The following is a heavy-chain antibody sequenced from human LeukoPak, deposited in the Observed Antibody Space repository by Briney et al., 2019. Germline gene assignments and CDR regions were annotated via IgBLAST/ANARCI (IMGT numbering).Heavy chain of an antibody. CDR3: ARGGSYLSAFDI. V-gene: IGHV3-53*01. Sequence: GGSLRLSCAASEFSVGSNYMTWVRQAPGKGLEWVSLIYSGGSTFYADSVKGRFTISRDNSKNTLYLQMNSLRAEDTAVYYCARGGSYLSAFDIWGQGTMVTVSS. J-gene: IGHJ3*02. CDR1: EFSVGSNY. CDR2: IYSGGST. D-gene: IGHD1-26*01.